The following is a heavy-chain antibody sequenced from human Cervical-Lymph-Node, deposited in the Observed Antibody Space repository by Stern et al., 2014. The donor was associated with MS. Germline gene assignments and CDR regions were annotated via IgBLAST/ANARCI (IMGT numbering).Heavy chain of an antibody. V-gene: IGHV3-30*03. J-gene: IGHJ6*02. CDR3: MGVGDAMHV. Sequence: QLVQSGGGVVQPGRSLTLSCAASGFSLSNSGMHWVRQAPGKGLEWVAVMSFVGGNKKYGDSVKGRFSISRDMANNTLFLHMNSLRPEDTAVYYCMGVGDAMHVWGQGTTVIVSS. CDR2: MSFVGGNK. CDR1: GFSLSNSG.